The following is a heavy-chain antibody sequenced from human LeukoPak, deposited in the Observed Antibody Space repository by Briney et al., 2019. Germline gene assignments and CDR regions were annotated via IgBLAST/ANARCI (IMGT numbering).Heavy chain of an antibody. J-gene: IGHJ5*02. CDR3: ARVATGSYDWFDP. Sequence: PGGSLRLSCVAPGFTLNGYWMHWVRQAPGKGLVWVSRINSDGSTTSYADSVKGRFTISRDNSKNTLYLQMNSLRAEDTAVYFCARVATGSYDWFDPWGQGTLVTVSS. V-gene: IGHV3-74*01. CDR2: INSDGSTT. D-gene: IGHD3-10*01. CDR1: GFTLNGYW.